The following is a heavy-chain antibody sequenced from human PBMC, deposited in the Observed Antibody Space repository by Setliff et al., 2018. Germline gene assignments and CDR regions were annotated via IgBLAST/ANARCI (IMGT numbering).Heavy chain of an antibody. CDR3: VRRRGGGVCFWPIDS. D-gene: IGHD2-21*02. V-gene: IGHV4-38-2*01. CDR1: GYSISSGYY. CDR2: IYPAGST. Sequence: SETLSLTCGVSGYSISSGYYWGWIRQPPGKGLEWIGSIYPAGSTYYSPSLESRVTISVDTSKNQFSLKLSSVTAADTAVYYCVRRRGGGVCFWPIDSWGQGTMVTVSS. J-gene: IGHJ3*02.